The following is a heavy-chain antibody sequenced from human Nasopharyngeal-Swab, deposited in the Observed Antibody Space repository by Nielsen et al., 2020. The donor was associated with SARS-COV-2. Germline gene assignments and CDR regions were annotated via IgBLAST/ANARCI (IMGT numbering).Heavy chain of an antibody. CDR1: GYTFTSYG. CDR3: ARSLSPDYFDS. J-gene: IGHJ4*02. D-gene: IGHD5/OR15-5a*01. Sequence: ASVKVSCKASGYTFTSYGISWVRQAPGQGLEWMGWINTYNGNTNCVQRLQGRVTMTTDTSTSTAYMELRSLRSDDTAVYYCARSLSPDYFDSWGQGTLVTVSS. CDR2: INTYNGNT. V-gene: IGHV1-18*04.